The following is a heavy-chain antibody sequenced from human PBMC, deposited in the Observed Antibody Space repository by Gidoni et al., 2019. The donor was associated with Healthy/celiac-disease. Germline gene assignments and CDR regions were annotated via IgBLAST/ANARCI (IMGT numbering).Heavy chain of an antibody. D-gene: IGHD4-17*01. CDR1: GFNFSSYA. V-gene: IGHV3-23*01. Sequence: EVQLLESGGGLVQPGGSLRLSCAASGFNFSSYAMSWVRQAPGTGLEWVSASSGSGCSTYYADSVKCRFTISRDNSKNTLYLQMNSLRAEDTAVYYCAKDRTTVTSDWFDPWGQGTLVTVSS. J-gene: IGHJ5*02. CDR2: SSGSGCST. CDR3: AKDRTTVTSDWFDP.